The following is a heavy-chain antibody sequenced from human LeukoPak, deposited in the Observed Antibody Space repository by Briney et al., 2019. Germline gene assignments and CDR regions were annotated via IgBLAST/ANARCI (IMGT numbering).Heavy chain of an antibody. V-gene: IGHV3-23*01. Sequence: GVLRLSCAGSGFTFSSYAMSWVRQAPGKGLEWVSAISGSGGSTYYADSVKGRFTISRDNSKNTLYLQMNSLRAEDTAVYYCASLLTGFDAFDIWGQGTMVTVSS. J-gene: IGHJ3*02. CDR2: ISGSGGST. D-gene: IGHD3-9*01. CDR3: ASLLTGFDAFDI. CDR1: GFTFSSYA.